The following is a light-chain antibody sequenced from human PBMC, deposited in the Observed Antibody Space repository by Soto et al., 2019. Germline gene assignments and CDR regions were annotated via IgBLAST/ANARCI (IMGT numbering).Light chain of an antibody. J-gene: IGKJ1*01. CDR3: QQYGSSPGT. Sequence: EIVLTQSPGTQSLSPGERATLSCRASQSVSSSYLAWYQQKPGQAPRLLIYGASSRATGIPDRFSGSGSGTDFTLTISRLEPEHFAVYYCQQYGSSPGTFGQGTKVEIK. CDR2: GAS. CDR1: QSVSSSY. V-gene: IGKV3-20*01.